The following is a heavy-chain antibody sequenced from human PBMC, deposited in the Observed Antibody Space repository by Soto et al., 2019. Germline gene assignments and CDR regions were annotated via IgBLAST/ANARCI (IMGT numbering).Heavy chain of an antibody. CDR2: IVVGSGNT. D-gene: IGHD2-2*01. CDR3: ARDNGGYCSSTSCSAL. Sequence: CKASGFTFTSSAMQWVRQALGQRLEWIGWIVVGSGNTNYAQKFQERVTITRDMSTSTAYMELNSLRAEDTAVYYCARDNGGYCSSTSCSALWGQGTTVTVSS. J-gene: IGHJ6*02. CDR1: GFTFTSSA. V-gene: IGHV1-58*02.